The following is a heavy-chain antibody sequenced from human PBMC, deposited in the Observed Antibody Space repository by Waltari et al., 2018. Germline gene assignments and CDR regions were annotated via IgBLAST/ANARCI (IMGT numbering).Heavy chain of an antibody. J-gene: IGHJ3*02. CDR3: AHATGRMGYCSSTSCYHDAFDI. CDR1: GFTLSTSGVG. Sequence: QITLKESGPTLVKPTQTLTLTCTFSGFTLSTSGVGVGLIGPPPGQAREWLALIYWNDDKRYSPSLKSRLTITKDTSKNQVVLTMTNMDPVDTATYYCAHATGRMGYCSSTSCYHDAFDIWGQGTMVTVSS. V-gene: IGHV2-5*01. CDR2: IYWNDDK. D-gene: IGHD2-2*01.